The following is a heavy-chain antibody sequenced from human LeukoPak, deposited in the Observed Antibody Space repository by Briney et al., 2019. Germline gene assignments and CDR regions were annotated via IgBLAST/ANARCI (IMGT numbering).Heavy chain of an antibody. CDR3: AKVPDDYGDYVGSEAFDI. CDR1: GFIFSTYT. Sequence: PGGSLRLSCAASGFIFSTYTMNWVRQAPGKGLEWVSSISSSGGSTYYADSVKGRFTISRDNSKNTLYLQMNSLRAEDTAVYYCAKVPDDYGDYVGSEAFDIWGQGTMVTVSS. CDR2: ISSSGGST. V-gene: IGHV3-23*01. J-gene: IGHJ3*02. D-gene: IGHD4-17*01.